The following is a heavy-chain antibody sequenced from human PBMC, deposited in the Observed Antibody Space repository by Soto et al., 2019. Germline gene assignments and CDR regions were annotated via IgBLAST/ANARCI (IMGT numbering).Heavy chain of an antibody. Sequence: GGSLRLSCAASGFTFSFYWTSWVRQAPGKGLEWVGFIRSKAYGGTTEYAASVKGRFTISRDDSKSIAYLQMNSLKTEDTAVYYCTRFKYSSGWYSYYYGMDVWGQGTTVTVSS. CDR1: GFTFSFYW. CDR3: TRFKYSSGWYSYYYGMDV. D-gene: IGHD6-19*01. CDR2: IRSKAYGGTT. J-gene: IGHJ6*02. V-gene: IGHV3-49*04.